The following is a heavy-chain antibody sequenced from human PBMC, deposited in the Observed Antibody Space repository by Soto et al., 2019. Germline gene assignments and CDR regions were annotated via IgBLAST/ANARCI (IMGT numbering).Heavy chain of an antibody. D-gene: IGHD2-15*01. V-gene: IGHV4-31*03. CDR2: IYYSGST. CDR1: GGSISSGGYY. J-gene: IGHJ5*02. Sequence: SETLSLTCTVSGGSISSGGYYWSWIRQHPGRGLEWIGYIYYSGSTYYNPSLKSRVTISVDTSKNQFSLKLSSVTAADTAVYYCAREPLIGYCSGGSCREGWFDPWGQGTLVTVSS. CDR3: AREPLIGYCSGGSCREGWFDP.